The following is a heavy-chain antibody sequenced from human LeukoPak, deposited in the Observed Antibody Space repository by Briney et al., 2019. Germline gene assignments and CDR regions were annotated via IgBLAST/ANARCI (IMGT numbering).Heavy chain of an antibody. CDR3: AKDSRIDYLYYFDY. V-gene: IGHV1-24*01. CDR1: GYTLTELS. CDR2: FDPEDGET. J-gene: IGHJ4*02. Sequence: ASVKVSCKVSGYTLTELSMHWVRQAPGKGLEWMGGFDPEDGETIYAQKFQGRVTMTEDTSTDTAYMELSSLRSEDTAVYYCAKDSRIDYLYYFDYWGQGTLVTVSS. D-gene: IGHD2/OR15-2a*01.